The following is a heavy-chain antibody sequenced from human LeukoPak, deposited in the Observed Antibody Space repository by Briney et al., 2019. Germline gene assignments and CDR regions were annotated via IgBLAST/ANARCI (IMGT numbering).Heavy chain of an antibody. V-gene: IGHV1-69-2*01. D-gene: IGHD6-6*01. CDR2: VDPEDGET. CDR1: GYTFTDYY. CDR3: ATESSIAARSNFP. J-gene: IGHJ5*02. Sequence: ASVKVSCKVSGYTFTDYYMHRVQQAPGNGLEWMGLVDPEDGETIYAEKFQGRVTITADTSTDTAYMELSSLRSEDTAVYSCATESSIAARSNFPWGQGTLVTVSS.